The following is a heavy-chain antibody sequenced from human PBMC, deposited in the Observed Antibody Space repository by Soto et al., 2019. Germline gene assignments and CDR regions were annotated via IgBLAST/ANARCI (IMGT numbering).Heavy chain of an antibody. CDR2: IYYSGST. V-gene: IGHV4-61*01. D-gene: IGHD3-10*01. CDR3: ARSPNYYYYGFDV. CDR1: VGSFSSGTYF. Sequence: SETLSLTCSVSVGSFSSGTYFWSWIRQSPGKRLEWIAYIYYSGSTNYNPSLKSRATISVDTSKSQFSLTLTSVTAADAAVYYCARSPNYYYYGFDVWGQGTTVTVSS. J-gene: IGHJ6*02.